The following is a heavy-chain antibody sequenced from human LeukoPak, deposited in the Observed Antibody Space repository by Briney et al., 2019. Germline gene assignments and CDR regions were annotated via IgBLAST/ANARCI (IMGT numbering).Heavy chain of an antibody. J-gene: IGHJ4*02. CDR1: GFMFSSCW. Sequence: GSLRLSCAASGFMFSSCWMSWVRQSPGKGLEWVANTKPDGSEKYYVDSVKGRFTISRDNAKNALYLEMNSLRVGDTAVYYCARERTYSGSGSTYPYYDYWGQGTLVTVSS. CDR3: ARERTYSGSGSTYPYYDY. CDR2: TKPDGSEK. D-gene: IGHD3-10*01. V-gene: IGHV3-7*01.